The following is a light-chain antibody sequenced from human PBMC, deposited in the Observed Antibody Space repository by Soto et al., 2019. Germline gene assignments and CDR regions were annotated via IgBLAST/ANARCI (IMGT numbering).Light chain of an antibody. Sequence: DIQMTQSPSTLSASVGDRVTITCRASQSIGRWLAWYQQKPGKAPNLLIYDSSSLEGGVPSRFSGSGSGTEFTLTISSLQPDDFASYYCQHYNTYSSTVGQGTKVEI. CDR3: QHYNTYSST. CDR2: DSS. J-gene: IGKJ1*01. CDR1: QSIGRW. V-gene: IGKV1-5*01.